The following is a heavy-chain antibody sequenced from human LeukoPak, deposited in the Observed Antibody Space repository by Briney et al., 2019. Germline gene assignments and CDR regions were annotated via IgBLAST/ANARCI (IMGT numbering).Heavy chain of an antibody. J-gene: IGHJ3*02. V-gene: IGHV4-4*07. Sequence: ADTLSLTCTVAGGSLSSCCGRWIRKPAGKGLEWIGLIYTSGSTKYNPSLKSRVTMSVDTSKKQISLKLSSVPAADTAVYYCARDFQIWGQGTMVTVSS. CDR2: IYTSGST. CDR3: ARDFQI. CDR1: GGSLSSCC.